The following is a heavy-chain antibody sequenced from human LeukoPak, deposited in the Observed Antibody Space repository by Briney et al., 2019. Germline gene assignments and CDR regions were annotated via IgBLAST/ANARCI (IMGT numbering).Heavy chain of an antibody. Sequence: PSETLSLTCTVSGGSISSYYWSWIRQPPGKGQEWIGYIYYSGSTNYNPSLKSRVTISVDTSKNQFSLKLSSVTAADTAVYYRARDLEYSSSLGYWGQGTLVTVSS. CDR2: IYYSGST. CDR1: GGSISSYY. CDR3: ARDLEYSSSLGY. V-gene: IGHV4-59*01. D-gene: IGHD6-6*01. J-gene: IGHJ4*02.